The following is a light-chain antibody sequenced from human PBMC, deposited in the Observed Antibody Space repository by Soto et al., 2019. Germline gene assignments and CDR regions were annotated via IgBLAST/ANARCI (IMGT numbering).Light chain of an antibody. CDR1: QSVDSN. Sequence: EIVMTQSPATLSVSPGERATLSCRASQSVDSNLAWYQQKPGQAPRLLIYGASTRATGSPARFSGSGSGTEFTLTISSLQSEDFAVYYCQQYNIWPPFTFGPGTKVDIK. CDR2: GAS. J-gene: IGKJ3*01. V-gene: IGKV3-15*01. CDR3: QQYNIWPPFT.